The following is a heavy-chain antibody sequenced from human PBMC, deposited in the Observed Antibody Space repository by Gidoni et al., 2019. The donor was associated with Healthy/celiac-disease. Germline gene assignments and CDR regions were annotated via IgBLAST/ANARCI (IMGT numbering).Heavy chain of an antibody. CDR3: AKTLPSRTFDY. CDR1: GVTFSSHA. V-gene: IGHV3-23*01. Sequence: EVQLLESGGGLVQPGGSLRLSWAASGVTFSSHAMRWVRQAPGKGLEWVSAISGRRGSTYYADSVKGRFTISRDNSKNTLYLQRNSLSAEDTAVYHCAKTLPSRTFDYWGQGTLVTVSS. J-gene: IGHJ4*02. CDR2: ISGRRGST. D-gene: IGHD2-8*01.